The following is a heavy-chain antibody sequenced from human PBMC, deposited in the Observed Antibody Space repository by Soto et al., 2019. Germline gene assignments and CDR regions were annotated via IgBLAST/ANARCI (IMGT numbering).Heavy chain of an antibody. J-gene: IGHJ5*02. Sequence: ASVKVSCKASGYTFTGYYMHWVRQAPGQGLEWMGWINPNSGGTNYAQKFQGWVTMTRDTSISTAYMELSRLRSDDTAVYYCARGKEQWLVRDNWFDPWGQGTLVTVSS. CDR2: INPNSGGT. CDR1: GYTFTGYY. V-gene: IGHV1-2*04. D-gene: IGHD6-19*01. CDR3: ARGKEQWLVRDNWFDP.